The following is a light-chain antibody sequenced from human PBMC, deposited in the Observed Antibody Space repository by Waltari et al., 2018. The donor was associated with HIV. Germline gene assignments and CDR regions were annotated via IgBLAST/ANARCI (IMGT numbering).Light chain of an antibody. CDR3: QQYLPFSRT. CDR1: QSVSSS. Sequence: DIQMTQSPPTLSASVGDRVTITCRASQSVSSSLAWYQQKPGKAPNLLIFQASSVQNGVPPRFSGRGSGTDFTLTISGLQPDDFATYYCQQYLPFSRTFGQGTQV. J-gene: IGKJ1*01. V-gene: IGKV1-5*03. CDR2: QAS.